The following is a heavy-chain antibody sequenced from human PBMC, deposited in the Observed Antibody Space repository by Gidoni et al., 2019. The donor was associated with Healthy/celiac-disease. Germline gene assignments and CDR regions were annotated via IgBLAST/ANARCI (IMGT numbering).Heavy chain of an antibody. CDR3: ARKEYSSSSAGIGPNWFDP. Sequence: QLQLQESGPGLVKPSETLSLTCTVSGGSISSSSYYWGWIRQPPGKGLEWSGSSYYSGSTYHHPALKNRVTISGDTAKNQVSLKLSSGTAADTAVYYCARKEYSSSSAGIGPNWFDPWGQGTLVTVSS. CDR1: GGSISSSSYY. V-gene: IGHV4-39*01. CDR2: SYYSGST. J-gene: IGHJ5*02. D-gene: IGHD6-6*01.